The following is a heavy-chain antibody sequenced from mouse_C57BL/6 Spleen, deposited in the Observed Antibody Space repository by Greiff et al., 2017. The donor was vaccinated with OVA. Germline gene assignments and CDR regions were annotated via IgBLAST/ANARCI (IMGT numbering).Heavy chain of an antibody. Sequence: EVQLQQSGPELVKPGASVKISCKASGYSFTGYYMNWVKQSPEKSLEWIGEINPSTGGTTYNQKFKAKATLTVDKSSSTAYMQLKSLTSEDSAVYYCARRGIWSEVPFDYWGQGTTLTVSS. CDR1: GYSFTGYY. CDR3: ARRGIWSEVPFDY. D-gene: IGHD1-1*02. CDR2: INPSTGGT. V-gene: IGHV1-42*01. J-gene: IGHJ2*01.